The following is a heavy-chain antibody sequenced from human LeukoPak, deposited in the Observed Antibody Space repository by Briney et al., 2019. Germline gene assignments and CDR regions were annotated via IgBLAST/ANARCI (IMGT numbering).Heavy chain of an antibody. CDR3: ARGRYADYLDY. J-gene: IGHJ4*02. V-gene: IGHV3-30*03. CDR1: AFTFNSYI. D-gene: IGHD1-1*01. Sequence: GGSLRVSCAASAFTFNSYIMHWVRQAPGKGLEWVALISYEGSDKYYADTVRGRFTISRDNSKNPLYLQMNGLRAEDTAVYYCARGRYADYLDYWGQGTLVTVSS. CDR2: ISYEGSDK.